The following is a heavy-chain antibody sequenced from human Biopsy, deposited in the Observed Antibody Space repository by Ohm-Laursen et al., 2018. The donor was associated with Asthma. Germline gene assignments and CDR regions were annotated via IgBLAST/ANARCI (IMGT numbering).Heavy chain of an antibody. D-gene: IGHD3-22*01. Sequence: PLTLSLTSTVSYGAITSGGYYWTSTRQHPGKGLEWIGLIHYSGSTYYNPSLKSRVSISIDTSKNQFSLKLSSVTAADTAVYYCARAQDYYDSRGYYRSFDYWGQGTLVTVSS. CDR1: YGAITSGGYY. CDR2: IHYSGST. CDR3: ARAQDYYDSRGYYRSFDY. V-gene: IGHV4-31*03. J-gene: IGHJ4*02.